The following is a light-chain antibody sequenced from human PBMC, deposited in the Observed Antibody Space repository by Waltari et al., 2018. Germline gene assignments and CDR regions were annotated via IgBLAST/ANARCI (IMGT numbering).Light chain of an antibody. J-gene: IGLJ3*02. V-gene: IGLV1-44*01. CDR3: AAWDDGLNGWV. Sequence: QSVLTQPPSASGTPGQRVTISCSGSSSNIGSKTVNWYQQLPGTAPKLLMYSNNQRPSGVPDRFSGSKSCTSASLAISGLQSEDEADYYCAAWDDGLNGWVFGGGTKLTVL. CDR2: SNN. CDR1: SSNIGSKT.